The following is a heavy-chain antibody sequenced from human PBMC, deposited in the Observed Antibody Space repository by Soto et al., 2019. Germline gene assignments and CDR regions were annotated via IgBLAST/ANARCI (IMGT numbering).Heavy chain of an antibody. J-gene: IGHJ6*02. V-gene: IGHV1-69*01. D-gene: IGHD4-17*01. Sequence: QVQLVQSGAEVKKPGSSVKVSCNASGGTFSSDAISWVRQYPGQGLEWMGGIIPIFGTANYAQKFQGRVTITADESTSTAYMALSSLSSEDTAVASWARGDMTTGTVSYYYGMDVCGQGTTVTFSS. CDR3: ARGDMTTGTVSYYYGMDV. CDR1: GGTFSSDA. CDR2: IIPIFGTA.